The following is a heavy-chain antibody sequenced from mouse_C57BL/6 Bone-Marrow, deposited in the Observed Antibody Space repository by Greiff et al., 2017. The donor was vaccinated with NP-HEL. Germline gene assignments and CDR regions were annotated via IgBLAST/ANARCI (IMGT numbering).Heavy chain of an antibody. CDR2: INYDGSST. J-gene: IGHJ3*01. CDR1: GFTFSDYY. D-gene: IGHD3-2*02. Sequence: DVMLVESEGGLVQPGSSMKLSCTASGFTFSDYYMAWVRQVPEKGLEWVANINYDGSSTYYLDSLKSRFIISRDNAKNILYLQMSSLKSEDTATYYCARDSSGFAYWGQGTLVTVSA. V-gene: IGHV5-16*01. CDR3: ARDSSGFAY.